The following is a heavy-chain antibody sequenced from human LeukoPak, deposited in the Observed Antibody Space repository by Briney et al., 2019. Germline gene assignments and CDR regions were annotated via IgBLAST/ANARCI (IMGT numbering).Heavy chain of an antibody. D-gene: IGHD2-15*01. J-gene: IGHJ5*02. V-gene: IGHV1-69*04. CDR2: IIPILGIA. CDR1: GGTFSSYA. Sequence: GASVKVSCKASGGTFSSYAISWVRQAPGQGLEWMGRIIPILGIANYAQKFQGRVTITADKSTSTAYMQLSSLRSEDTAVYYCAEGGVVVAATLGQDNWFDPWGQGTLVTVSS. CDR3: AEGGVVVAATLGQDNWFDP.